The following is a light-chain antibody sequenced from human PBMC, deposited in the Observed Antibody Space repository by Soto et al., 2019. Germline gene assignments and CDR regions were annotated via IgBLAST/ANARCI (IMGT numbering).Light chain of an antibody. CDR2: GAS. CDR1: ESFARTY. V-gene: IGKV3-20*01. J-gene: IGKJ4*01. Sequence: EIVLTQSPGTLSLSPGERATLSCRASESFARTYLAWYQQKPGQAPRLLIHGASSRATGIPDRFSGSNSGTDVTLTISRLEPEDSAVYYCQQYGASPLTFGGGTKVEIK. CDR3: QQYGASPLT.